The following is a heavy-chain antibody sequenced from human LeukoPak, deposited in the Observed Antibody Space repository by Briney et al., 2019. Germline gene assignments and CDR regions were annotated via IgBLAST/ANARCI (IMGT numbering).Heavy chain of an antibody. CDR3: PRGGGSTWYPNWFDP. CDR1: GGSFSGYY. V-gene: IGHV4-34*01. Sequence: SETLSLTCAVYGGSFSGYYWSWIPQPPGKGLEWIGEINHSGSTNYNPSLKSRVTISVDTSKNQFSLKLSSVTAADTAVYYCPRGGGSTWYPNWFDPWGQGTLVTVSS. J-gene: IGHJ5*02. CDR2: INHSGST. D-gene: IGHD6-13*01.